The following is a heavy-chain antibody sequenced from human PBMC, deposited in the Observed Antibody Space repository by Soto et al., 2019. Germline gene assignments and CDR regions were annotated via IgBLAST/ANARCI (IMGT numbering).Heavy chain of an antibody. D-gene: IGHD2-21*02. Sequence: GGGLIQPGGSLRLSCAASGFTISNNYMSWVRQAPGKGLKWVSVIYSGDNTHNTHYVGPVKGRVTISRDNSKNMLYPQMNSLRAEDTAIYYCVRPRFGDSGGDDYGLDVWGQGTTVSVSS. J-gene: IGHJ6*02. CDR2: IYSGDNTHNT. CDR3: VRPRFGDSGGDDYGLDV. CDR1: GFTISNNY. V-gene: IGHV3-53*01.